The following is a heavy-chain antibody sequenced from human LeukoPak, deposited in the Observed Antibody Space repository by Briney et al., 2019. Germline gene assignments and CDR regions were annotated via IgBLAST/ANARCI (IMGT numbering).Heavy chain of an antibody. D-gene: IGHD3-10*01. V-gene: IGHV1-2*02. CDR1: GYTFTGYY. CDR2: INPNSGDT. Sequence: ASVKVSCKASGYTFTGYYIHWVRQAPGQGLEWMGWINPNSGDTNYAQKFQGGVTMTRDMSITTAYMELSRLRSDDTAVYYCARDSGWFGELLYFDHWGQGTLVTVSS. CDR3: ARDSGWFGELLYFDH. J-gene: IGHJ4*02.